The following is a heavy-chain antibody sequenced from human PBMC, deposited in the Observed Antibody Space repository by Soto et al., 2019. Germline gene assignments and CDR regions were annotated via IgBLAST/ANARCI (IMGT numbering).Heavy chain of an antibody. CDR2: IIPIFGTA. Sequence: QVQLVQSGAEVKKPGSSVKVSCKASGGTFSSYAISWVRQAPGQGLEWMGGIIPIFGTANYAQKFQGRVTITADESTSTAYVELSSLRSEDTAVYYCARXXXSTSCPYYYYYGMDVWGQGTTVTVSS. D-gene: IGHD2-2*01. CDR3: ARXXXSTSCPYYYYYGMDV. CDR1: GGTFSSYA. J-gene: IGHJ6*02. V-gene: IGHV1-69*01.